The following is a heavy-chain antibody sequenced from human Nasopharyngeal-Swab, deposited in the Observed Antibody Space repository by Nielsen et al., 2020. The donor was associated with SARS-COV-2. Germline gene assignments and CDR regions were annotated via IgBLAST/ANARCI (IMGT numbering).Heavy chain of an antibody. V-gene: IGHV4-59*12. CDR3: ARSNSGSYYGFDK. CDR1: GGSISSFY. CDR2: FSNGETT. D-gene: IGHD1-26*01. Sequence: SETLSLTCSVSGGSISSFYWSWIRQPPGSGLEWMGYFSNGETTIHNPSLKSRVTISVDTSNNQFSLKMTSVSAADTAVYYCARSNSGSYYGFDKWGPGTLVTVSS. J-gene: IGHJ4*02.